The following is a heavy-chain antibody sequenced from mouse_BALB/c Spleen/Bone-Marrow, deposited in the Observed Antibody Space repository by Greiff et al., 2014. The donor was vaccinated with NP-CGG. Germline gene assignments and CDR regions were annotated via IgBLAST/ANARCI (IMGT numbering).Heavy chain of an antibody. CDR1: GYSITSYYS. V-gene: IGHV3-1*02. Sequence: DVQLQESGPDLVKPSQSLSLTCTVTGYSITSYYSWHWIRQFPGSKLEWMGYIHYSGITVYNPSLKSRISITRDTSNNQFFLQLNSVTTEDTATYYCARFAGTPYTMDYWGQGTSVTVSS. CDR2: IHYSGIT. D-gene: IGHD4-1*01. CDR3: ARFAGTPYTMDY. J-gene: IGHJ4*01.